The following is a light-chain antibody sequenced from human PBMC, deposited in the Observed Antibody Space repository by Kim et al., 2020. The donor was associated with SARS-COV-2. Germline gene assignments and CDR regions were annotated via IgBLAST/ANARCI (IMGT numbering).Light chain of an antibody. CDR2: GKY. J-gene: IGLJ3*02. Sequence: SSELTQDPAVSVALGQTVRLTCQGDSLRNYYATWYPQRPGQAPVLVLYGKYNRPSGIPDRFSGSASGNTASLTITGAQAEDEADYYCNSRDSSGDHVVFGGGTKLTV. CDR3: NSRDSSGDHVV. CDR1: SLRNYY. V-gene: IGLV3-19*01.